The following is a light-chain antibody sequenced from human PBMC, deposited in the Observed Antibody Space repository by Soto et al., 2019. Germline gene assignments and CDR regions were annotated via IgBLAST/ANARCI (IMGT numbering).Light chain of an antibody. J-gene: IGKJ1*01. V-gene: IGKV3-20*01. CDR1: QSVCSRC. CDR2: GAS. Sequence: ETLLTQSPGTLSLSPGERVNISCRASQSVCSRCFAWYHQKPGQSPSLLIYGASTSATGIPDRFSGSGSGTDFTLTISRLEPEDFAVYYCQRYGTTPRTFGQGTKVEIK. CDR3: QRYGTTPRT.